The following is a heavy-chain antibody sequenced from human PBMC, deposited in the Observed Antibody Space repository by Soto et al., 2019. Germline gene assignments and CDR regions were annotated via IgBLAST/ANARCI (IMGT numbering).Heavy chain of an antibody. CDR2: IYYSGST. J-gene: IGHJ4*02. D-gene: IGHD3-10*01. Sequence: SETLSLTCTVSGGSISSSSYYWGWIRQPPGKGLEWIGSIYYSGSTYYNPSLKSRVTISVDTSKNQFSLKLSSVTAADTAVYYCARPAGLNIDDYFDYWGQGTLVTVSS. V-gene: IGHV4-39*01. CDR3: ARPAGLNIDDYFDY. CDR1: GGSISSSSYY.